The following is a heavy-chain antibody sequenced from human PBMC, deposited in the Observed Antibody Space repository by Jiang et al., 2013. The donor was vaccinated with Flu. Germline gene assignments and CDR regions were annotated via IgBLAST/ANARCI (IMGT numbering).Heavy chain of an antibody. V-gene: IGHV2-70*11. CDR2: IDWDDDK. J-gene: IGHJ3*02. Sequence: KPTQTLTLTCTFSGFSLSTSGMCVSWIRQPPGKALEWLARIDWDDDKYYSTSLKTRLTISKDTSKNQVVLTMTNMDPVDTATYYCARITMVRGVIAAFDIWGQGTMVTVSS. CDR1: GFSLSTSGMC. D-gene: IGHD3-10*01. CDR3: ARITMVRGVIAAFDI.